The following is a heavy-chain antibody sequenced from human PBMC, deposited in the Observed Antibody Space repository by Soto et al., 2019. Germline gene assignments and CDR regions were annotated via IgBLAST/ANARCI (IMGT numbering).Heavy chain of an antibody. CDR2: INAGNGNT. J-gene: IGHJ4*02. D-gene: IGHD2-2*01. V-gene: IGHV1-3*01. Sequence: QVQLVQSGAEVKKPGASVKVSCKASGYTFTSYAMHWVRQAPGQRLEWMGWINAGNGNTKYSQKFQGRVTITRDISATTAYMELSSLRSEDTAVYYCARGGYCSITSCYYSDYWGQGTLVTVSS. CDR3: ARGGYCSITSCYYSDY. CDR1: GYTFTSYA.